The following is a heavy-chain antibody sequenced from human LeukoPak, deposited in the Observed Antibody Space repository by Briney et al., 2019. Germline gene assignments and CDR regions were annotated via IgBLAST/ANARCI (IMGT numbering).Heavy chain of an antibody. J-gene: IGHJ4*02. CDR2: INPNSGGT. Sequence: ASVKVSCKASGYGFTAHYMHWVRQVPGQGLEWMGRINPNSGGTNYAQKFQGWVTMTRDTSISTAYMELSRLRSDDTAVYYCVTDQYSDSGNYYFDFWGQGTLVTVSS. V-gene: IGHV1-2*04. CDR3: VTDQYSDSGNYYFDF. D-gene: IGHD3-10*01. CDR1: GYGFTAHY.